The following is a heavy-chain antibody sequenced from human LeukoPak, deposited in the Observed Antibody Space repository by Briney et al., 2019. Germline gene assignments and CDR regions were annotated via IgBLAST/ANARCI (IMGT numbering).Heavy chain of an antibody. J-gene: IGHJ4*02. CDR1: GFTFSSYA. Sequence: PGGSLRLSSAASGFTFSSYAMSWVRQAPGKGLEWVSAISSGGGSTYYADSVKGRFTTSRDNSKNTLYLQMNSLRAEDTAVYYCAKSLAPFYFDSWGQGTLVTVSS. CDR2: ISSGGGST. V-gene: IGHV3-23*01. CDR3: AKSLAPFYFDS.